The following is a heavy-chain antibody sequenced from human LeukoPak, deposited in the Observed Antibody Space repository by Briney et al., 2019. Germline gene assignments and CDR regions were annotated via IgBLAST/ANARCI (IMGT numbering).Heavy chain of an antibody. Sequence: SETLSLTCTVSGGSISSYYWSRVRQPAGKGLEWIGRIYTSGSTNYNPSPKSRVTMSVDTSKNQFSLKLSSVTAADTAVYYCARDGSSWYFDYWGQGTLVTVSS. CDR1: GGSISSYY. CDR3: ARDGSSWYFDY. CDR2: IYTSGST. J-gene: IGHJ4*02. V-gene: IGHV4-4*07. D-gene: IGHD6-13*01.